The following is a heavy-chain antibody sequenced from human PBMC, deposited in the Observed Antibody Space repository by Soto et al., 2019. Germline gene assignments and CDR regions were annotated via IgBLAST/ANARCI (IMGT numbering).Heavy chain of an antibody. CDR2: ISAHTGNT. V-gene: IGHV1-18*01. CDR1: GYTFTNYG. CDR3: ARVLGYNSSWWRHTAFDI. Sequence: AASVKVSCKTSGYTFTNYGISWVRQAPGQGLEWMGWISAHTGNTNYAQKFQGRVTMTTDTSTSTAYMELRSLRSDDTAVYYCARVLGYNSSWWRHTAFDIWGQGTTVTVSS. J-gene: IGHJ3*02. D-gene: IGHD6-13*01.